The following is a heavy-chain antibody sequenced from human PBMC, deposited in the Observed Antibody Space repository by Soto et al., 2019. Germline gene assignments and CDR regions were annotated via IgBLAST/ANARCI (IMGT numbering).Heavy chain of an antibody. CDR3: ARIRYFDGSYYYYGMDV. V-gene: IGHV4-31*03. D-gene: IGHD3-9*01. CDR1: GGSISSGGYY. J-gene: IGHJ6*02. Sequence: QVQLQESGPGLVKPSQTLSLTCTVSGGSISSGGYYWSWIRQHPGKGLEWIGYIYYSGSTYYTPSLKSRVTISVDTSKNQFSLKLSSVTAADTAVYYCARIRYFDGSYYYYGMDVWGQGTTVTVSS. CDR2: IYYSGST.